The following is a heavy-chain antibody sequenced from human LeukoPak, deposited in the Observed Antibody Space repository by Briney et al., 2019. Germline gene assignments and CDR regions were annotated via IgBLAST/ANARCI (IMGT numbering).Heavy chain of an antibody. Sequence: KPSGTLSLTCAVSGGSISSSNWWSWVRQPPGKGLEWIGEIYHSGSTNYNPSLKSRVTISVDTSKNQFSLKLSSVTAADTAVYYCASLDTTVTLFDYWGQGTLVTVSS. CDR2: IYHSGST. CDR3: ASLDTTVTLFDY. J-gene: IGHJ4*02. D-gene: IGHD4-17*01. V-gene: IGHV4-4*02. CDR1: GGSISSSNW.